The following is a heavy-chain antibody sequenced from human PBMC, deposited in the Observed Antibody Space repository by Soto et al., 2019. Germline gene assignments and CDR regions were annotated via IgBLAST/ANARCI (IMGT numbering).Heavy chain of an antibody. D-gene: IGHD5-18*01. J-gene: IGHJ4*02. Sequence: EVQLVESGGGLVKPGGSLRLSCAASGFTFSDAWMSWVRQAPGKGLEWVGRIKSKTDGGTTDYAAPVKGRFTISRDDSKDTLYLQMNSLKTGDTAVYYCTTDRGRRAGYAQDYWGQGTLVTVSS. V-gene: IGHV3-15*01. CDR2: IKSKTDGGTT. CDR1: GFTFSDAW. CDR3: TTDRGRRAGYAQDY.